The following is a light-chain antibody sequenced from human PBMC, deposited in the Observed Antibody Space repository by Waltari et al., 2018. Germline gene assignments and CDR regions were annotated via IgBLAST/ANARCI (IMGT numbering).Light chain of an antibody. Sequence: DIQMTQSPSSVSASVGDRVTITCRASQAIYNWIVCYQQKSGEAPKLLMHGATSLSSRFSGSGSGTDFTLTISSLQPEDFATYYCQQPHSLPLTFGGGTKVEIK. CDR2: GAT. V-gene: IGKV1-12*01. CDR3: QQPHSLPLT. CDR1: QAIYNW. J-gene: IGKJ4*01.